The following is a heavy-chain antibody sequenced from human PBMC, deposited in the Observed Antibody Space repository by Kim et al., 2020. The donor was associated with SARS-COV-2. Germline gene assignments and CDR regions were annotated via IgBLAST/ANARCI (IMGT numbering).Heavy chain of an antibody. J-gene: IGHJ4*02. D-gene: IGHD6-13*01. V-gene: IGHV1-69*04. Sequence: AQKFQGRVTITADKSTSTAYMELSSLRSEDTAVYYCARGPIAAAGYYFDYWGQGTLVTVSS. CDR3: ARGPIAAAGYYFDY.